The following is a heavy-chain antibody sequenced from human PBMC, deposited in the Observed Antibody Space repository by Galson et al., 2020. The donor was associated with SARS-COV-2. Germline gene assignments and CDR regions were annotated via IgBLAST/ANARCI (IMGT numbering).Heavy chain of an antibody. Sequence: GESLKISCTTSGFSFGDYAMGWVRQAPGKGLEWVGFIRSKAYSGTPEYAASVKGRFTISRDDSKSIAYLQMNSLRTEDTALYYCIRGGDYYDSSGHAVPDYFMDVWGKGTTVTVSS. J-gene: IGHJ6*03. V-gene: IGHV3-49*04. D-gene: IGHD3-22*01. CDR3: IRGGDYYDSSGHAVPDYFMDV. CDR2: IRSKAYSGTP. CDR1: GFSFGDYA.